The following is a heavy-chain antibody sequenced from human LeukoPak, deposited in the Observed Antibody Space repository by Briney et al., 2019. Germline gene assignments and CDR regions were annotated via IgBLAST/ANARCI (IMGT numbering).Heavy chain of an antibody. D-gene: IGHD6-13*01. CDR1: GYTFTGYY. J-gene: IGHJ3*02. CDR2: INPNSGGT. Sequence: ASVKVSCKASGYTFTGYYMHWVRQAPGQGLEWMGWINPNSGGTNYAQKFQGRVTVTRDTSISTAYMELSRLRSDDTAVYYCARVRGGIAAAGTLGNAFDIWGQGTMVTVSS. CDR3: ARVRGGIAAAGTLGNAFDI. V-gene: IGHV1-2*02.